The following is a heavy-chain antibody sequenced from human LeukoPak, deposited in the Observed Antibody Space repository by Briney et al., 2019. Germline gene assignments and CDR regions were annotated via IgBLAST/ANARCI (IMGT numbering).Heavy chain of an antibody. J-gene: IGHJ4*02. Sequence: PSETLSLTCAVYGGXFTTYHWSWIRQPPGKGLEWIAEINHRGSTNYNPSLESRATISADTSKNKFSLKLSSVTAADTAVYYRATRDFWGQGTLVTVSS. CDR1: GGXFTTYH. CDR3: ATRDF. CDR2: INHRGST. V-gene: IGHV4-34*01.